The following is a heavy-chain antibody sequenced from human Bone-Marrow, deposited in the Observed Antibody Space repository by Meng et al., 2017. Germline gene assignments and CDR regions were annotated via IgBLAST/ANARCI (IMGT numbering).Heavy chain of an antibody. CDR3: ARDSNSGYASTYYYGMDV. Sequence: ASVKVSCKASGYTFTSYGISWVRQAPGQGLEWMGWISAYNGNTNYAQKIQGRVTMTTDTSTSTAYMELRSRRSDDTAVYYCARDSNSGYASTYYYGMDVWGQGTTVTVSS. J-gene: IGHJ6*02. CDR1: GYTFTSYG. CDR2: ISAYNGNT. V-gene: IGHV1-18*01. D-gene: IGHD5-12*01.